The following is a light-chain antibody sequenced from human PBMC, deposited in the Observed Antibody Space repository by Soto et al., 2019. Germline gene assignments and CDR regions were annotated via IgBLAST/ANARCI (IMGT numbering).Light chain of an antibody. V-gene: IGLV2-8*01. J-gene: IGLJ1*01. CDR3: SSYAGSSNV. CDR2: EVN. CDR1: SSDVGGYNY. Sequence: QSVLTQPPSASGSPGQSVAITSTGTSSDVGGYNYVSWYQQHPGKAPKLMIYEVNKRPSGVPDRFSRSKSGNTASLTVSGLQAEDEADYYCSSYAGSSNVFGTGTKLTVL.